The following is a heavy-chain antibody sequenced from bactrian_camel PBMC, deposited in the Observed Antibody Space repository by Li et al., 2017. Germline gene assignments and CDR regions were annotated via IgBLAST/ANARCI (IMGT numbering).Heavy chain of an antibody. CDR1: RFTFSTYA. J-gene: IGHJ4*01. D-gene: IGHD6*01. Sequence: HVQLVESGGGLVQPGRSLRLSCAASRFTFSTYAMMWVRQVPGKGLEWVSSIYDRGTYYADSVKGRFTISRDNAKNTVYLQMNSLKSEDTALYYCATLLGWYVASDYWGQGTQVTVS. CDR2: IYDRGT. V-gene: IGHV3S9*01. CDR3: ATLLGWYVASDY.